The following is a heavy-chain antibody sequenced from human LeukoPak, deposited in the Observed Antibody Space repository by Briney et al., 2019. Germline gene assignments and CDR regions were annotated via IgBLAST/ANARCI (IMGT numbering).Heavy chain of an antibody. D-gene: IGHD6-6*01. CDR1: GFTFSSYG. CDR3: AKVSSSYDAFDI. Sequence: GGSLRLSCAASGFTFSSYGMHWVRQAPGKGLEWVAVISYDGSNKYYADSVKSRFTISRDNSKNTLYLQMNSLRAEDTAVYYCAKVSSSYDAFDIWGQRTMVTVSS. CDR2: ISYDGSNK. J-gene: IGHJ3*02. V-gene: IGHV3-30*18.